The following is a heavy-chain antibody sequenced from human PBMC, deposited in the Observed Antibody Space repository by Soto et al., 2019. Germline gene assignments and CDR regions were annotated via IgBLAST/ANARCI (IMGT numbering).Heavy chain of an antibody. Sequence: QVQLVESGGGVVQPGRSLRLSCAASGFTFSSYGMHWVRQAPGKGLEWVAVISYDGSNKYYADSVKGRFTISRDNYKITLYLQMNSLRAEDTAVYYCAKSPGSAIQYYFDYWGQGTLVTVSS. CDR3: AKSPGSAIQYYFDY. CDR2: ISYDGSNK. V-gene: IGHV3-30*18. CDR1: GFTFSSYG. D-gene: IGHD2-21*01. J-gene: IGHJ4*02.